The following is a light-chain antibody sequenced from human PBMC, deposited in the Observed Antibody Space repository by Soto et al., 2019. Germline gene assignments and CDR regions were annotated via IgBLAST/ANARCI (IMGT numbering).Light chain of an antibody. V-gene: IGKV1-9*01. Sequence: DIQLTQSPSFLSASVGDRVTITCRASQGISSYLAWYQQKPGKAPKLLIYAASTLQSGVPSRFSGNGSGTEFTLTISSLQPEDFATYYCQHLDSYSTFGQGTRLEIK. J-gene: IGKJ5*01. CDR3: QHLDSYST. CDR1: QGISSY. CDR2: AAS.